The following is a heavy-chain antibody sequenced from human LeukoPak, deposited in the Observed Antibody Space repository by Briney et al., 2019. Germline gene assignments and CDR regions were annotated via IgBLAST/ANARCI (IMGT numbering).Heavy chain of an antibody. CDR1: GYTFTGYY. Sequence: ASVKVSCKASGYTFTGYYMHWVRQAPGQGLEWMGWINPNSGGTNYAQKFQGRVTMTRDTSISTAYMEVSRLTSDDTAVYYCARAPTRQWMVLNYWGQGTLVTVSS. CDR3: ARAPTRQWMVLNY. CDR2: INPNSGGT. D-gene: IGHD6-19*01. J-gene: IGHJ4*02. V-gene: IGHV1-2*02.